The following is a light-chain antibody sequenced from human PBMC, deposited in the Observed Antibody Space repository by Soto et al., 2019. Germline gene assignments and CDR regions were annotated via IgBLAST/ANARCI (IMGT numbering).Light chain of an antibody. CDR3: LQSENAPHT. CDR2: AAS. V-gene: IGKV1-39*01. Sequence: DVQMTQSPSSLSASVGDSVTITCRASRSISIHLNWLQQKPGKAPKSLIYAASTLQSGTPSRFSGSESGTDCTLFISSLQADDFGTYYCLQSENAPHTFGQGTKVEIK. CDR1: RSISIH. J-gene: IGKJ2*01.